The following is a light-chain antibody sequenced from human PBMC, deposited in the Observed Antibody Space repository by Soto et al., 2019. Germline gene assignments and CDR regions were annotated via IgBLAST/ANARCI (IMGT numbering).Light chain of an antibody. V-gene: IGKV1-39*01. CDR2: AAS. J-gene: IGKJ1*01. Sequence: DIQMTQSPSSLSASAGDRVTISCRASRSISTSLNWYQQRPGKAPRLLIYAASNLQSGVPPRFIGSGSGTDFTLTITSLKVEDSATYYCQQSSGTPPWTFGQGTKVDIK. CDR1: RSISTS. CDR3: QQSSGTPPWT.